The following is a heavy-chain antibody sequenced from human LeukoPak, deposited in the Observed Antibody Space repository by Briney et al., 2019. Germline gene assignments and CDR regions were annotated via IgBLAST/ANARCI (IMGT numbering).Heavy chain of an antibody. V-gene: IGHV3-7*01. CDR1: GFTFSSYW. CDR3: ARAEDGYNYN. D-gene: IGHD5-24*01. CDR2: IKQDGSEK. J-gene: IGHJ4*02. Sequence: GGYLRLTCAASGFTFSSYWMSWVRQAPGKGLEWLANIKQDGSEKYYVDSVKGRFTISRDNAKNSLYLQMNSLRAEDTAVYFCARAEDGYNYNWGQGTLVTVSS.